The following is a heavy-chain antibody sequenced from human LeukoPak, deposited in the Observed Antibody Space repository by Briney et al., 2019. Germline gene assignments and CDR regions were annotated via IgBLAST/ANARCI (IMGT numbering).Heavy chain of an antibody. CDR1: GGTFSGYA. J-gene: IGHJ4*02. D-gene: IGHD3-10*01. Sequence: SVKVSCKASGGTFSGYAISWVRQAPGQGLEWMGGIIPIFGTANYAQKFQGRVTITADESTSTAYMELSSLRSEDTAVYYCARESGYYYGSGSSSPIDYWGQGTLVTVSS. V-gene: IGHV1-69*13. CDR2: IIPIFGTA. CDR3: ARESGYYYGSGSSSPIDY.